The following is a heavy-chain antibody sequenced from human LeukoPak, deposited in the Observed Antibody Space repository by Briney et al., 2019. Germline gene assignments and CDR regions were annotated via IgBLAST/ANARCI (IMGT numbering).Heavy chain of an antibody. CDR3: ARDCRTVTLEKGDAFDI. V-gene: IGHV1-18*01. Sequence: ASVKVSCKASGYTFASYGISWVRQAPGQGLEWMGWISAFNGNTNYAQKVQGRVSMTTDTSTNTAYMELTSLRSDDTAVYYCARDCRTVTLEKGDAFDIWGQGTMDTVSS. J-gene: IGHJ3*02. CDR1: GYTFASYG. D-gene: IGHD4-17*01. CDR2: ISAFNGNT.